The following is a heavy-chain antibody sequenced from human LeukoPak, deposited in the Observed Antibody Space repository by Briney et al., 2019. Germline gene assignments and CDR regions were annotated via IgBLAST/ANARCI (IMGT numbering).Heavy chain of an antibody. D-gene: IGHD3-22*01. CDR2: IYNDGRT. Sequence: GGSLRLSCAASGFTVNNKYMTWVRQALGKGLEWVSLIYNDGRTYYADSVKGRCTISRDNLKNVLYLQMNSLKVEDTALYYCARGLFLSGYLDAFDIWGQGTVVTVSS. CDR1: GFTVNNKY. V-gene: IGHV3-53*01. CDR3: ARGLFLSGYLDAFDI. J-gene: IGHJ3*02.